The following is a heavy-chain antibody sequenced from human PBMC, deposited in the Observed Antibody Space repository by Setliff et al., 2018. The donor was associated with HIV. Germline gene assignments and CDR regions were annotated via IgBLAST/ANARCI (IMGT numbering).Heavy chain of an antibody. D-gene: IGHD2-15*01. V-gene: IGHV3-48*04. CDR3: ARDGLEGDMAGRQRTYAFGY. J-gene: IGHJ4*02. CDR2: LNNDGTTI. CDR1: GFTFSTYG. Sequence: GGSLRLSCAASGFTFSTYGLNWVRQAPGKGLEWISYLNNDGTTIYYADSVRGRFTISRDNARDSLYLQMNSLRAEDTAVYYCARDGLEGDMAGRQRTYAFGYWGQGTLVTVSS.